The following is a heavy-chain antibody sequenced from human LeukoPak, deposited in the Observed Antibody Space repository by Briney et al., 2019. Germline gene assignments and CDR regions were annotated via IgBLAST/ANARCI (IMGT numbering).Heavy chain of an antibody. J-gene: IGHJ4*02. CDR3: AKDSYYDSSGYCYPADY. Sequence: GGSLRLSCAASGFTFSSYAMSWVRQAPGKGLEWVSAISGSGGSTYYADSVKGRFTISRDNSKNTLYLQMNSLRAEDTAVYYCAKDSYYDSSGYCYPADYWGQGTLVTVSS. D-gene: IGHD3-22*01. CDR1: GFTFSSYA. CDR2: ISGSGGST. V-gene: IGHV3-23*01.